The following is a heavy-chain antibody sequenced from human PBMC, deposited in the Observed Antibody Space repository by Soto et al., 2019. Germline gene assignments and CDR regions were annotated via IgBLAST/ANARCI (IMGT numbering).Heavy chain of an antibody. CDR2: IKEDGSEK. Sequence: EVQLVESGGGLVQPGGSLRLSCAASGCPLSTYWMTWVRQAPGKGLEWVANIKEDGSEKNYVDSVKGRITISRDNAKNSLYLQIDSLRVEDTAVYYCARRGGYYLVDYFDYWGQGTLVSVSS. J-gene: IGHJ4*02. CDR3: ARRGGYYLVDYFDY. D-gene: IGHD1-26*01. V-gene: IGHV3-7*05. CDR1: GCPLSTYW.